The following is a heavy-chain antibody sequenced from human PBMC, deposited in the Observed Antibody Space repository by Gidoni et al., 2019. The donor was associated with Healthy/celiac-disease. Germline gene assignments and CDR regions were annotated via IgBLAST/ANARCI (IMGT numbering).Heavy chain of an antibody. V-gene: IGHV3-30*18. CDR2: ISDDGSNK. CDR3: AKAGGYSYGLGDAFDI. J-gene: IGHJ3*02. Sequence: QVQLVESGGGVVQPGRSLRLSCGAAGCTFRRHGMHWVRQAPGKGLDWVAVISDDGSNKYYADSVKGRFTISRDNSKNTLYLQMNSLRAEDTAVYYCAKAGGYSYGLGDAFDIWGQGTMVTVSS. CDR1: GCTFRRHG. D-gene: IGHD5-18*01.